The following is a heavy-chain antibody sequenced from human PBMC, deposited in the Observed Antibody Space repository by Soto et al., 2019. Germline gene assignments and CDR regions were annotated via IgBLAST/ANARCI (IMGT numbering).Heavy chain of an antibody. D-gene: IGHD2-15*01. Sequence: EVQLLESGGGFVQPGGSLRLSCAASGFTLSTCATTRVRQAPGKGLEWVLCISGSGDTTYYADSVKGRFTISRDTSKNTVYLQMNSLRVDDTAVYYCAKGHPGGSCYSGLDCWGQGTLVTVSS. J-gene: IGHJ4*02. CDR1: GFTLSTCA. CDR2: ISGSGDTT. CDR3: AKGHPGGSCYSGLDC. V-gene: IGHV3-23*01.